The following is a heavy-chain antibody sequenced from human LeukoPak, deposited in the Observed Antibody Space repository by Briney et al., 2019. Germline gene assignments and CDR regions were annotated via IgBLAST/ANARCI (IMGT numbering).Heavy chain of an antibody. CDR3: AKSTYYYDTFVNAFDF. D-gene: IGHD3-22*01. J-gene: IGHJ3*01. Sequence: SSETLSLTCTVSGGSVSSSYYWGWIRQPPGKGLEWIGSIYYGGSTYYNASLRSRVTTSVDTSKNQFSLKLSSVTAADTAVYYCAKSTYYYDTFVNAFDFWGQGTVVTVSS. CDR2: IYYGGST. CDR1: GGSVSSSYY. V-gene: IGHV4-39*07.